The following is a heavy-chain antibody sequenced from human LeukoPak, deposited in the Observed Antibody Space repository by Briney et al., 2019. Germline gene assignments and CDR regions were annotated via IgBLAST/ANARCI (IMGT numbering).Heavy chain of an antibody. V-gene: IGHV3-66*01. CDR2: IYSGGST. CDR3: ARVYDSSGYGY. Sequence: GGSLRLSCAASGFTVSSNYMSWVRQAPGKGLEWVSVIYSGGSTYYADSVKGRFTISRDNSKNTLYLQMNSLRAEDTAVYYCARVYDSSGYGYWGQGTLVAVSS. D-gene: IGHD3-22*01. J-gene: IGHJ4*02. CDR1: GFTVSSNY.